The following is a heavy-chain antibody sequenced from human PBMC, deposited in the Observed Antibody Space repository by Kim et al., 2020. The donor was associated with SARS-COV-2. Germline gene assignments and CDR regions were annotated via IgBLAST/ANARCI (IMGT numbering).Heavy chain of an antibody. CDR3: ARATGRYFDWTDYGMVV. J-gene: IGHJ6*02. Sequence: GGSLRLSCAASGFTFSSYSMNWVRQAPGKGLEWVSYISSSSSTIYYADSVKGRFTISRDNAKNSLYLQMNSLRDEDTAVYYCARATGRYFDWTDYGMVVWGQGTTVTVSS. CDR2: ISSSSSTI. V-gene: IGHV3-48*02. CDR1: GFTFSSYS. D-gene: IGHD3-9*01.